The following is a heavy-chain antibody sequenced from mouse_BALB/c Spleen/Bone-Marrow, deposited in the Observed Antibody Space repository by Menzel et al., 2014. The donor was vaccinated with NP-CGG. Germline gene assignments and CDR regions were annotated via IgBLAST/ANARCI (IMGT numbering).Heavy chain of an antibody. CDR3: ARRAYGGSFGFAY. CDR2: INPSTDYT. D-gene: IGHD1-1*01. V-gene: IGHV1-7*01. J-gene: IGHJ3*01. CDR1: GYTFTSYW. Sequence: LQESGAELAKPGASLKMSCKASGYTFTSYWMHWVKQRPGQGLEWIGYINPSTDYTEYNQKFKDKATLTEDKSSSTAFMQPSSLTSEDSAVYYCARRAYGGSFGFAYWGQGTLVTVSA.